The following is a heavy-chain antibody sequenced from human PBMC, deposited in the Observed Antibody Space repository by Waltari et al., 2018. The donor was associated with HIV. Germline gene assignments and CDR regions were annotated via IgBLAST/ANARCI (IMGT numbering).Heavy chain of an antibody. CDR3: ARARNGGRGGMDV. CDR2: ISSSSSYI. Sequence: EVQLVESGGGLVKPGGSLRLSCAASGFTFSSYSMNWVRQAPGKGLEWVSSISSSSSYIYYADSVKGRFTISRDNAKNSLYLQMNSLRAEDTAEYYCARARNGGRGGMDVWGQGTTVTVSS. V-gene: IGHV3-21*01. D-gene: IGHD2-8*01. J-gene: IGHJ6*02. CDR1: GFTFSSYS.